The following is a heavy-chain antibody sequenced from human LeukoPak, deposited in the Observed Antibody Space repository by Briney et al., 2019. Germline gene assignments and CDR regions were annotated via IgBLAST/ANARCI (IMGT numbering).Heavy chain of an antibody. V-gene: IGHV4-34*01. CDR2: INHSGRT. CDR1: GFTFSSYA. J-gene: IGHJ4*02. D-gene: IGHD3-22*01. Sequence: GSLRLSCAASGFTFSSYATSWVRQAPGKGLEWIGDINHSGRTNYNPSLQRRVSISVDTSKNQFSLNVTSVTGADTAVYYCARTSGFFDSSGFYQQNPYYFQYWGQGVLVTVSS. CDR3: ARTSGFFDSSGFYQQNPYYFQY.